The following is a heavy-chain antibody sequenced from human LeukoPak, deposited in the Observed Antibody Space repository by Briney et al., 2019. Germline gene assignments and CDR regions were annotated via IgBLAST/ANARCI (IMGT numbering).Heavy chain of an antibody. V-gene: IGHV4-30-4*08. CDR3: ARDGSGSYEGSGYFDY. J-gene: IGHJ4*02. CDR2: IYYIGST. CDR1: GGSISSGDYY. Sequence: SETLSLTCTVSGGSISSGDYYWSWIRQPPGKGLEWIGYIYYIGSTYYNPSLKILVTISVDTSKNQFSLKLSSVTAADTAVYYCARDGSGSYEGSGYFDYWGQGTLVTVSS. D-gene: IGHD1-26*01.